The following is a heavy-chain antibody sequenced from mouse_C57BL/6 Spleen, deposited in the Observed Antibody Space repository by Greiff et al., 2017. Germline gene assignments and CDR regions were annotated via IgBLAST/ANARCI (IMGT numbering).Heavy chain of an antibody. CDR3: ASERGYAMDY. CDR2: ISDGGSYT. Sequence: EVKLVESGGGLVKPGGSLKLSCAASGFTFSSYAMSWVRQTPEKRLEWVATISDGGSYTYYPDNVKGRFTISRDNAKNNLYLQMSHLKSEDTAMYYCASERGYAMDYWGQGTSVTVSS. V-gene: IGHV5-4*03. CDR1: GFTFSSYA. J-gene: IGHJ4*01.